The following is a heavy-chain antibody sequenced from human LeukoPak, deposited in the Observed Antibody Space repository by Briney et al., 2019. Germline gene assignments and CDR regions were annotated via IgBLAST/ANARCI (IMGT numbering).Heavy chain of an antibody. CDR1: GFTFSSYS. CDR2: ISSSSSYI. V-gene: IGHV3-21*01. Sequence: GGSLRLSCAASGFTFSSYSMNWVRHAPGKGLEWVSSISSSSSYIYYADSVKGRFTISRDNAKNSLYLQMNSLRAEDTAVYYCARDKAAAGTTYWGQGTLVTVSS. CDR3: ARDKAAAGTTY. D-gene: IGHD6-13*01. J-gene: IGHJ4*02.